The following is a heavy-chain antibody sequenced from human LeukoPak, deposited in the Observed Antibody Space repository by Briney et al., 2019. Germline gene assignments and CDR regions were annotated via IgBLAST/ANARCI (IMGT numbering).Heavy chain of an antibody. CDR3: ARDFWSGYPTYYYYYMDV. V-gene: IGHV1-18*01. Sequence: ASVTVSCKASVYTFTSHGISWVRQAPGQGLEWMGWISAYNGNTNYAQKLQGRVTMTTDTSTSTAYMELRRLRSDDTAVYYCARDFWSGYPTYYYYYMDVWGKGTTVTISS. CDR1: VYTFTSHG. J-gene: IGHJ6*03. CDR2: ISAYNGNT. D-gene: IGHD3-3*01.